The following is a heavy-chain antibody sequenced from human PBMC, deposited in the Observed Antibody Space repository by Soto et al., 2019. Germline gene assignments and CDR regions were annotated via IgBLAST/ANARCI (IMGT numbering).Heavy chain of an antibody. Sequence: QVQLVQSGDEVKKPGASVKVSCKASGYIFVNYGIAWVRQAPGQGLEWMGWISPYTGNTHSATKVQGRLTMTTDTXXXXAXXDXXXXXSXXXAXXYCVMVDNYVTPTPQDVWGQGTTVTVSS. J-gene: IGHJ6*02. D-gene: IGHD3-16*01. CDR2: ISPYTGNT. CDR1: GYIFVNYG. CDR3: VMVDNYVTPTPQDV. V-gene: IGHV1-18*01.